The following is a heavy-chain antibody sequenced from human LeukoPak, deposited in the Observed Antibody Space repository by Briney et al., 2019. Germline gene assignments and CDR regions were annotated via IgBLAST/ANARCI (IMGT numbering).Heavy chain of an antibody. D-gene: IGHD2-15*01. CDR3: ARVDGSCSGGSCPSGNWFDP. CDR1: GGSISSGSYY. J-gene: IGHJ5*02. Sequence: SETLSLTCTVSGGSISSGSYYWSWIRQPAGKGLEWIGRFHTRGSTNYSPSLKSRVIISVDTSKNQFSLKLNSVTAADTAVYYCARVDGSCSGGSCPSGNWFDPWGQGTLVTVSS. V-gene: IGHV4-61*02. CDR2: FHTRGST.